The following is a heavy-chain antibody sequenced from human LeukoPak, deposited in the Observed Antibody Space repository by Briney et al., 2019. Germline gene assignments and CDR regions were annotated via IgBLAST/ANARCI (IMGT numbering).Heavy chain of an antibody. J-gene: IGHJ6*02. Sequence: ASVKVSCKASGYSFTGYYMHWVRQAPGQGLEWMGRINPNSGGTNYAQKFQGRVTMTRDTSISTAYMEMSRLRPDDSAVYYCAVSTGSSGHAYYYGLDIRGQGTTVTVSS. CDR3: AVSTGSSGHAYYYGLDI. CDR1: GYSFTGYY. D-gene: IGHD3-22*01. V-gene: IGHV1-2*06. CDR2: INPNSGGT.